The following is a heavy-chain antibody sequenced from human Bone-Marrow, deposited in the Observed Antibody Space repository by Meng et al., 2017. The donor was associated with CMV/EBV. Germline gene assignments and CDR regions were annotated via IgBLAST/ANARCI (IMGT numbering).Heavy chain of an antibody. V-gene: IGHV1-58*01. J-gene: IGHJ5*02. CDR1: GFTFSSSA. Sequence: SVKVSCKASGFTFSSSAAQWVRQARGQRLEWIGWIVVGSGNTKYAQKFQERVTITRDMSTSTAYMELSSLRSEDTAVYYCAADDDTPLGGYWFDPWGQGTLVTVSS. CDR3: AADDDTPLGGYWFDP. CDR2: IVVGSGNT. D-gene: IGHD2-15*01.